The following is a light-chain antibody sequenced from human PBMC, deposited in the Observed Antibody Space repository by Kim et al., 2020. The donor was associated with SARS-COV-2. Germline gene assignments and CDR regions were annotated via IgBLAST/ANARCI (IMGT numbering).Light chain of an antibody. J-gene: IGKJ2*01. V-gene: IGKV4-1*01. CDR2: WAS. Sequence: DIVMTQSPESLAVSLGERATINCRSSQSVLFSSNNKNYIAWYQHKPGQPPKLLIYWASTRESGVPARFSGSGSGTDFTLTISSLQAEDVAVYYCQQYFRPSYSFGQGTKLEI. CDR3: QQYFRPSYS. CDR1: QSVLFSSNNKNY.